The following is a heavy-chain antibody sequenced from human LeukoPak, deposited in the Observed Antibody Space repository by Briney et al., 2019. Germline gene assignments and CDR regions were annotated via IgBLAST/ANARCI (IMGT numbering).Heavy chain of an antibody. D-gene: IGHD2-15*01. Sequence: PGGSLRLSCAASGFTFSTYSMNWVRQAPGKGLEWVSSISSSSFYIHYADSVKGRFTISRDDAKNSLHLQMNSLRAEDTAIYYCARADGWSHMYYFDYWGQGTLVTVSS. CDR1: GFTFSTYS. CDR2: ISSSSFYI. CDR3: ARADGWSHMYYFDY. V-gene: IGHV3-21*01. J-gene: IGHJ4*02.